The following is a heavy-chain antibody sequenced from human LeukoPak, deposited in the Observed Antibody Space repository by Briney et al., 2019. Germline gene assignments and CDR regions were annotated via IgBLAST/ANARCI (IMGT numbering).Heavy chain of an antibody. CDR3: AKGLYSSGPPFDY. D-gene: IGHD6-19*01. CDR1: GFTFSNYA. Sequence: PWGSLRLSCAASGFTFSNYAMNWVRQAPGKGLEWVSTVSGSGSNTYYADSVKGRFTISRDNSKNTLYLQMHSLRAEDTAVYYCAKGLYSSGPPFDYWGQGTLVTVSS. V-gene: IGHV3-23*01. CDR2: VSGSGSNT. J-gene: IGHJ4*02.